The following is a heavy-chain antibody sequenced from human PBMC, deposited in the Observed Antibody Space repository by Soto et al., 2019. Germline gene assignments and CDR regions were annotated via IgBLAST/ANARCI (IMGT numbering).Heavy chain of an antibody. D-gene: IGHD3-22*01. CDR1: GFTGSSNY. CDR3: ARDVVYYYDSSGYYYDV. CDR2: IYSGGST. Sequence: GGSLRLSCAASGFTGSSNYMSWVRQAPGKGLEWVSVIYSGGSTYYADSVKGRFTISRDNSKNTLYLQMNSLRAEDTAVYYCARDVVYYYDSSGYYYDVWGQGTLVTVSS. J-gene: IGHJ4*02. V-gene: IGHV3-53*01.